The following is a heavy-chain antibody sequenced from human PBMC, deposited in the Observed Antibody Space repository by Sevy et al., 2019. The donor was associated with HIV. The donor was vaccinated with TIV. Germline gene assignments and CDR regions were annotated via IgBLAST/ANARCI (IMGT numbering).Heavy chain of an antibody. V-gene: IGHV1-2*06. CDR3: ARDVSIVVVVAARSFDY. D-gene: IGHD2-15*01. CDR1: GYNFNGHY. Sequence: ASVKVSCTASGYNFNGHYIDWVRQAPGQGLQWMGRINPHSGGTNYAQKFQGRVTMTRDTSISTAYMELSRLRSDDTAVYYCARDVSIVVVVAARSFDYWGQGTLVTVSS. CDR2: INPHSGGT. J-gene: IGHJ4*02.